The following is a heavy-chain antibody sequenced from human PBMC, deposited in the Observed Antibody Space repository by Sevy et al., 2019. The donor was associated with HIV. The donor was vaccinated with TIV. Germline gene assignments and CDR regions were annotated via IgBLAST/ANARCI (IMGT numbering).Heavy chain of an antibody. Sequence: GGSLRLSCTASGFTFGDYAMSWFRQAPGKGLEWVGFIRSKAYGGKTEYAASVKGRFTISRDDSKSIAYLQMNSLKTEDTAVYYCVSSSSLGYWFDPWGQGTLVTVSS. CDR2: IRSKAYGGKT. D-gene: IGHD6-6*01. J-gene: IGHJ5*02. CDR3: VSSSSLGYWFDP. CDR1: GFTFGDYA. V-gene: IGHV3-49*03.